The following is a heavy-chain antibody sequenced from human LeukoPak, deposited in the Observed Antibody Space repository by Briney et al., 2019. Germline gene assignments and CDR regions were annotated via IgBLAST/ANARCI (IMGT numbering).Heavy chain of an antibody. CDR1: GYTFTGYY. D-gene: IGHD3-10*01. V-gene: IGHV1-2*02. CDR2: INPNSGGT. Sequence: ASVKVSCKASGYTFTGYYMHWVRQAPGQGLEWMGWINPNSGGTNYAQKFQGRVTMTRDTSISTAYMELSRLRSDDTAVYYCARAPPITRGPFDPWGQGTLVTVSS. CDR3: ARAPPITRGPFDP. J-gene: IGHJ5*02.